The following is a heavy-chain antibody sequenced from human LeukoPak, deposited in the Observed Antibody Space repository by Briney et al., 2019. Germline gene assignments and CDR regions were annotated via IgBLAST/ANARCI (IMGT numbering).Heavy chain of an antibody. Sequence: RTSETLSLTCTVSGGSISSSSYYWGWIRQPPGKGLEWIGSIYYSGSTYYNPSLKSRVTISVDTSKNQFSLKLSSVTAADTAVYYCARAYHYPLLWFGELLYPHFDYWGQGTLVTVSS. D-gene: IGHD3-10*01. CDR1: GGSISSSSYY. CDR2: IYYSGST. J-gene: IGHJ4*02. V-gene: IGHV4-39*07. CDR3: ARAYHYPLLWFGELLYPHFDY.